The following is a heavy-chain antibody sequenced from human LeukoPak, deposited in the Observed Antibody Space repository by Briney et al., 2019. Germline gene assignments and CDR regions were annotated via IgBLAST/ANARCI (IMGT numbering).Heavy chain of an antibody. CDR3: ARKRVPQLLLAYYFDY. CDR2: ISGSGGST. V-gene: IGHV3-23*01. D-gene: IGHD2-2*01. Sequence: GGSLRLSCAASGFTFSSYAMSWVRQAPGKGLEWVSAISGSGGSTYYADSVKGRFTISRDNSKNTLYLQMNSLRAEDTAVYYCARKRVPQLLLAYYFDYWGQGTLVTVSS. CDR1: GFTFSSYA. J-gene: IGHJ4*02.